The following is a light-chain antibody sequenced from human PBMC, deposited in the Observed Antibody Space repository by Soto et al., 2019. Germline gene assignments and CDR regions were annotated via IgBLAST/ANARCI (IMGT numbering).Light chain of an antibody. CDR2: EVS. CDR3: SSYAGSNNPVV. Sequence: QSALTQPPSASGSPGPSVTISCTGTSSHVGGYNYVSWYQQHPGKAPKLMIYEVSKRPSGVPDRFSGSKSGNTASLTVSGLQAEDEADYYCSSYAGSNNPVVFGGGTKLTVL. J-gene: IGLJ2*01. CDR1: SSHVGGYNY. V-gene: IGLV2-8*01.